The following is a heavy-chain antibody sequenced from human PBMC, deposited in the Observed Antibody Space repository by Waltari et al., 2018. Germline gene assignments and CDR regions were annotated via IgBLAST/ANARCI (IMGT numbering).Heavy chain of an antibody. V-gene: IGHV4-38-2*01. Sequence: QVQLQESGPGLVKPSETLSLTCAVSGYSISSGYYWGWIRQPPGKGLEWIGSIYHSGSTSYNPSLKSRVTISVDTSKNQFSLKLSSVTAADTAGYYCARVQDTGSVADYWGQGTLVTVSS. CDR1: GYSISSGYY. CDR3: ARVQDTGSVADY. CDR2: IYHSGST. D-gene: IGHD3-10*01. J-gene: IGHJ4*02.